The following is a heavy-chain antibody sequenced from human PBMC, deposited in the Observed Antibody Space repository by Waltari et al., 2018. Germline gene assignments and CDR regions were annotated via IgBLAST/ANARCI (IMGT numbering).Heavy chain of an antibody. CDR3: ARVVRITGTTEYFDY. V-gene: IGHV3-53*01. Sequence: EVQLVESGGGLIQPGGSLRLSCAASGFTVSSNYMSWVRQAPGKGLECVSVIYSGGSTYYAESVKGRFTISRDNSKNTLYFQMNSLRAEDTAVYYCARVVRITGTTEYFDYWGQGTLVTVSS. D-gene: IGHD1-7*01. J-gene: IGHJ4*02. CDR2: IYSGGST. CDR1: GFTVSSNY.